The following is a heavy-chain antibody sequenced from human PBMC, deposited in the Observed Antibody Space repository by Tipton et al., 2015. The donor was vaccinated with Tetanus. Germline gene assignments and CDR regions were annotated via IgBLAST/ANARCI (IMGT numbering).Heavy chain of an antibody. CDR1: GYSLTDYY. Sequence: QVQLVQSGAEVKKPGASVKVSCKASGYSLTDYYIHWVRQAPGQGLEWMGWINPNNGATNYAQKFQAWVTMTRDTSINTAFMERGSLRSDDTAVYYCAREGVAIKYSLEHWGQGTLVTVSS. CDR2: INPNNGAT. D-gene: IGHD1/OR15-1a*01. J-gene: IGHJ4*02. V-gene: IGHV1-2*04. CDR3: AREGVAIKYSLEH.